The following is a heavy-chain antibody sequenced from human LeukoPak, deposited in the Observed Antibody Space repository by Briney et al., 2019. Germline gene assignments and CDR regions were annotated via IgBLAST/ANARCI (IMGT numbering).Heavy chain of an antibody. CDR2: ISYDGSNK. Sequence: GASLRLSCAASGFTFSSYGMHWVRQAPGKGLEWVAVISYDGSNKYYADSVKGRFTISRDNSKNTLYLQMNSLRAEDTAVYYCARERGGYDSEIFDYWGQGTLVTVSS. D-gene: IGHD5-12*01. CDR1: GFTFSSYG. V-gene: IGHV3-30*03. CDR3: ARERGGYDSEIFDY. J-gene: IGHJ4*02.